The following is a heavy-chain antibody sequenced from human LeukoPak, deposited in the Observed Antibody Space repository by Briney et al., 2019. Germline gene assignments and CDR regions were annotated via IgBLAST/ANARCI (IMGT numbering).Heavy chain of an antibody. D-gene: IGHD6-13*01. CDR2: ITSSGSTK. V-gene: IGHV3-48*03. CDR3: ARPHSSSWDNWFDP. J-gene: IGHJ5*02. CDR1: GFTFSIYE. Sequence: GGSLRLSCAASGFTFSIYEMNWVRQAPGKGLEWVSCITSSGSTKYYADSVKGRFTISRDNAKNSLYLQMNSLRVEDTAVYYCARPHSSSWDNWFDPWGQGTLVTVSS.